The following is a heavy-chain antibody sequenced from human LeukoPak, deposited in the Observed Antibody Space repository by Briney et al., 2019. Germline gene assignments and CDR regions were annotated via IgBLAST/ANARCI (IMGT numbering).Heavy chain of an antibody. Sequence: PGGSLRLSCVASGIAFRTYGMHWVRQAPGKGLEWVAVIWYDGSNKYYADSVKGRFTISRDNSKNTLYLQMNSLRAEDTAVYYCARDVMHYYDSSGYPYYYYYGMDVWGQGTTVTVSS. J-gene: IGHJ6*02. CDR3: ARDVMHYYDSSGYPYYYYYGMDV. CDR2: IWYDGSNK. CDR1: GIAFRTYG. V-gene: IGHV3-33*01. D-gene: IGHD3-22*01.